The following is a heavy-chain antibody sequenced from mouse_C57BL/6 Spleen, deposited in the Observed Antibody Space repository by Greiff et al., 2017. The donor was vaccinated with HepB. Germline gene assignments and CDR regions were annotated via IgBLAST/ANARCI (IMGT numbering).Heavy chain of an antibody. CDR3: AIPLYYSNYPWAMDY. CDR2: IHPSDSDT. D-gene: IGHD2-5*01. Sequence: QVQLKQPGAELVKPGASVKVSCKASGYTFTSYWMHWVKQRPGQGLEWIGRIHPSDSDTNYNQKFKGKATLTVDKSSSTAYMQLSSLTSEDSAVYYCAIPLYYSNYPWAMDYWGQGTPVTVSS. V-gene: IGHV1-74*01. J-gene: IGHJ4*01. CDR1: GYTFTSYW.